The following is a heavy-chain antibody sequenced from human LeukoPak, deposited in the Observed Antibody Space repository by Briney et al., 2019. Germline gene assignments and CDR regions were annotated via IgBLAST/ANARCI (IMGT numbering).Heavy chain of an antibody. CDR2: INPNSGGT. D-gene: IGHD3-10*01. CDR3: ARGTVVYYYGMDV. J-gene: IGHJ6*02. Sequence: ASVKVSCKTSGYTFTGQYLHWVRQAPGQGLEWMGWINPNSGGTKSAQKFQGRVTMTRDTSISTAYMELSRLRSDDTAVYYCARGTVVYYYGMDVWGQGTTVTVSS. V-gene: IGHV1-2*02. CDR1: GYTFTGQY.